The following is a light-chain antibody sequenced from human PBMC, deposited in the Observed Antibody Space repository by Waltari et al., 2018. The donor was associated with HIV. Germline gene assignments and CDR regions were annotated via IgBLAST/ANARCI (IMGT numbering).Light chain of an antibody. CDR1: QNNGNY. Sequence: ITLTQSPSSLSSSLGDRVAITCRTSQNNGNYLNWYQQKPGQAPKVLMFAASTLQSGVPARFSGAGYGTDFTLIISSLQPEDFATYYCQQSYNTPRTFGQGTKVEI. J-gene: IGKJ1*01. CDR3: QQSYNTPRT. V-gene: IGKV1-39*01. CDR2: AAS.